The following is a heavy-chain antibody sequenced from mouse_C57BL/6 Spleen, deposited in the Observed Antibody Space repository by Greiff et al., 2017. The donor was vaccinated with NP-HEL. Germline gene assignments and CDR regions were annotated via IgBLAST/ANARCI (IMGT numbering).Heavy chain of an antibody. V-gene: IGHV1-53*01. D-gene: IGHD2-2*01. J-gene: IGHJ2*02. CDR1: GYTFTSYW. Sequence: QVQLQQPGTELVKPGASVKLSCKASGYTFTSYWMHWVKQRPGQGLEWIGNINPSNGGTNYNEKFKSKATLTVDKSSSTDYMQRSSLTSEDSAVYYCARSVTAVATDYWGQGTSLTVSS. CDR3: ARSVTAVATDY. CDR2: INPSNGGT.